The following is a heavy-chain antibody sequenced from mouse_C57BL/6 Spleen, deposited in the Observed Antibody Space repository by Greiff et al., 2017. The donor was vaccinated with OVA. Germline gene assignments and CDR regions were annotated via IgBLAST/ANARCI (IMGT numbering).Heavy chain of an antibody. CDR1: GFTFSDYG. D-gene: IGHD2-4*01. V-gene: IGHV5-17*01. Sequence: EVKLMESGGGLVKPGGSLKLSCAASGFTFSDYGMHWVRQAPEKGLEWVAYISSGSSTIYYADTVQGRFTISRDNATHTLFLQMTSLRSEDTAMDYCARNDYGGFAYWGQGTLVTVSA. CDR2: ISSGSSTI. CDR3: ARNDYGGFAY. J-gene: IGHJ3*01.